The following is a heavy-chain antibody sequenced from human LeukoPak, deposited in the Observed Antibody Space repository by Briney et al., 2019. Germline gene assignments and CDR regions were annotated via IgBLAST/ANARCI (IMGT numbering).Heavy chain of an antibody. CDR2: IIPIFGTA. V-gene: IGHV1-69*13. CDR3: ARGADIVVVPAANPYNWFDP. D-gene: IGHD2-2*01. J-gene: IGHJ5*02. CDR1: GYTFTSYG. Sequence: SVKVSCKASGYTFTSYGISWVRQAPGQGLEWMGGIIPIFGTANYAQKFQGRVTITADESTSTAYMELSSLRSEDTAVYYCARGADIVVVPAANPYNWFDPWGQGTLVTVSS.